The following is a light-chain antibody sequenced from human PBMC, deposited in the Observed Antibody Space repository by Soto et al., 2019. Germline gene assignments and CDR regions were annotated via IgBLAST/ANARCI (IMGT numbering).Light chain of an antibody. CDR2: DAS. J-gene: IGKJ5*01. CDR1: QSVSDF. Sequence: EIVFTQSPATLSLSPGERATLSCRASQSVSDFLDWYQQKPGQAPRLLIYDASNRATGVPDRFSGSGSGTDFSLTISRLEPEDFAVYHCQQYSSSPRTFGQGTRLEIK. CDR3: QQYSSSPRT. V-gene: IGKV3-20*01.